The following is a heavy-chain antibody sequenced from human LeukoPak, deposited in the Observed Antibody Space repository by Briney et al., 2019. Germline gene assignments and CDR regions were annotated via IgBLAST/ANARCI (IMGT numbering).Heavy chain of an antibody. V-gene: IGHV3-23*01. CDR2: ISGDGGTT. Sequence: GGSLRLSCTASGFTFNSYGVTWVRQAPGKGLEWVSVISGDGGTTFYAPFLKGRFTISRDNSKNTVYLQMNSLRAEDTAIYSCARVRSGFYLDTWGQGTLVTVSS. D-gene: IGHD3-3*01. CDR3: ARVRSGFYLDT. J-gene: IGHJ4*02. CDR1: GFTFNSYG.